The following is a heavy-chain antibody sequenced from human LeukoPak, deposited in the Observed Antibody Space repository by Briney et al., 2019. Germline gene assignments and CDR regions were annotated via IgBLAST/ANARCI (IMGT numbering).Heavy chain of an antibody. J-gene: IGHJ4*02. Sequence: GGSLRLSCAASGFTFSSYAMSWVRQAPGKGLEWVSAISGSGGSTYYADSVKGRFTISRDNSKNTLYLQMNSLRAEDMAVYYCAKHVLRFLEWLSPFDYWGQGTLVTVSS. CDR3: AKHVLRFLEWLSPFDY. CDR2: ISGSGGST. V-gene: IGHV3-23*01. CDR1: GFTFSSYA. D-gene: IGHD3-3*01.